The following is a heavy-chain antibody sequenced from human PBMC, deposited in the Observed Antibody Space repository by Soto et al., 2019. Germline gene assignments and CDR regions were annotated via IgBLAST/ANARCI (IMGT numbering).Heavy chain of an antibody. V-gene: IGHV1-46*01. Sequence: QVQLVQSGAEVKKPGASVKVSCKASGYTFTSYYMHWVRQAPGQGLEWMGIINPSGGSTSYAQKFQGRVTMTRDTSASTVYSELSSLRSEDTAVYYCARGYCTICVCYTSLSYFDYWGQGTLVT. CDR2: INPSGGST. J-gene: IGHJ4*02. D-gene: IGHD2-8*01. CDR3: ARGYCTICVCYTSLSYFDY. CDR1: GYTFTSYY.